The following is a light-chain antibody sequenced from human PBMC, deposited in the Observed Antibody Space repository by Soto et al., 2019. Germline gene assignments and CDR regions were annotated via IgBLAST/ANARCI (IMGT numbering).Light chain of an antibody. Sequence: EIVLAQSPATLSLSPGEGATLSCRASQSVSSYLAWYQQKPGQAPRLLIYDASNRATGIPTRFSGSGSGTDFTLTISSLEPEDFAVYYCQQRTNWPPEVTFGKGTRLE. J-gene: IGKJ5*01. CDR1: QSVSSY. CDR3: QQRTNWPPEVT. CDR2: DAS. V-gene: IGKV3-11*01.